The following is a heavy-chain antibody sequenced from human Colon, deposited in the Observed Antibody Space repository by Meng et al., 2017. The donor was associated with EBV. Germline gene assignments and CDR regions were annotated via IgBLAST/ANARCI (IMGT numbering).Heavy chain of an antibody. CDR1: GAFTDNASYH. Sequence: LPLAVAGPGLGLHSGTLFLTCACSGAFTDNASYHWCCIRHLPGKGLGWIGTVYYLGGTHYNPSLESRLTISIDTSKNQFSLKLTSATAADTAIYYCARGTPFDYWGQGTLVTVSS. D-gene: IGHD2-15*01. CDR3: ARGTPFDY. CDR2: VYYLGGT. V-gene: IGHV4-39*07. J-gene: IGHJ4*02.